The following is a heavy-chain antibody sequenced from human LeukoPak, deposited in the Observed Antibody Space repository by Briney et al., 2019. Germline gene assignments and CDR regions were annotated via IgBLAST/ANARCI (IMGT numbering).Heavy chain of an antibody. V-gene: IGHV3-53*05. CDR3: ARDSYRSGWYGHFDY. Sequence: GGSLRLSCVASGFTVSSKYMSWVRQAPGKGLEWVSVIYSGGSTYYGESVKGRFTISRDNSNSALYLQMNSLRTEDMAVYYCARDSYRSGWYGHFDYWGQGTLVTVSS. D-gene: IGHD6-19*01. CDR2: IYSGGST. CDR1: GFTVSSKY. J-gene: IGHJ4*02.